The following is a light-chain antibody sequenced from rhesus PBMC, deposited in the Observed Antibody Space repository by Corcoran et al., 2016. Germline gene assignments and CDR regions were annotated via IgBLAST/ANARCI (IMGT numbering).Light chain of an antibody. CDR1: SSDICGYKY. CDR3: SSDAGSDTFV. J-gene: IGLJ6*01. Sequence: QATLTQPRSVSGSPGQSVTISCTGTSSDICGYKYVSWYQQHPGTSPKLMIYEVSERPSGVSDRFSGSKSGNTASLTISGLQPEYAADYYCSSDAGSDTFVFGSGTRVTVL. V-gene: IGLV2-32*02. CDR2: EVS.